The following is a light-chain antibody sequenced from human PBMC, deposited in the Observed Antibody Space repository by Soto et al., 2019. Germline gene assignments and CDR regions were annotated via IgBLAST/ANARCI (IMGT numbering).Light chain of an antibody. Sequence: EIVLTQSPGTLSLSPGERATLSCRASQSVSSNYLAWYQQKPGQASRLLIFDASSRAIGIPDRFSGSGSGTAFTLTISRLDPEDIGVYFCQQDGSSPPTFGQGTKVEIK. J-gene: IGKJ1*01. CDR1: QSVSSNY. CDR3: QQDGSSPPT. V-gene: IGKV3-20*01. CDR2: DAS.